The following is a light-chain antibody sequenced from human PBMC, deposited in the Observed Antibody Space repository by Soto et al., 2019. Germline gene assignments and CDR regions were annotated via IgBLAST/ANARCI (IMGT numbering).Light chain of an antibody. J-gene: IGKJ1*01. V-gene: IGKV3-15*01. CDR3: QHYNNWPPWP. Sequence: EIVMTQSPATLSVSPGERATLSCRASQSISSNLAWYQQKPGQAPRLLIYGASTRATGIPARFSGSGSGTEFTLTISRLQSEDFAVYYCQHYNNWPPWPFGQGTKVEIK. CDR1: QSISSN. CDR2: GAS.